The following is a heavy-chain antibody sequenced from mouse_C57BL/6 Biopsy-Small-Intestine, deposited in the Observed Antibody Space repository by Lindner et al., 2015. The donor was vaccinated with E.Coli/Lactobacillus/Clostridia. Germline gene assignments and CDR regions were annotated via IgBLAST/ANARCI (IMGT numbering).Heavy chain of an antibody. CDR2: INPYNGDT. J-gene: IGHJ4*01. D-gene: IGHD2-1*01. Sequence: VQLQESGPELVKPGASVKISCKASGYSFTGYFMNWVKQSHGKSLEWIGRINPYNGDTFYNQKFKGKATLTVDKSSSTAHVELRSLTSEDSAVYYCARGSYGNSNGYAMDYWGQGTSATVSS. CDR1: GYSFTGYF. CDR3: ARGSYGNSNGYAMDY. V-gene: IGHV1-20*01.